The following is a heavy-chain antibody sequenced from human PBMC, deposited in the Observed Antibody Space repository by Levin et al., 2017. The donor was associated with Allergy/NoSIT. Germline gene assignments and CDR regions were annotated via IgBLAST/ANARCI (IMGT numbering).Heavy chain of an antibody. CDR3: ARGSATAISGDAFDI. CDR2: ISAYNGNT. J-gene: IGHJ3*02. D-gene: IGHD2-2*02. CDR1: GYTFTSYG. V-gene: IGHV1-18*01. Sequence: ASVKVSCKASGYTFTSYGITWVRQAPGQGLEWMGWISAYNGNTNYPQKLQGRVTMTTDTSTSTAYMELRSLRSDDTAVYYCARGSATAISGDAFDIWGQGTMVTVSS.